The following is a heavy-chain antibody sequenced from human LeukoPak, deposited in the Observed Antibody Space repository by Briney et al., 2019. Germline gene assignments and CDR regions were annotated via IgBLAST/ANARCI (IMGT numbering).Heavy chain of an antibody. D-gene: IGHD2/OR15-2a*01. Sequence: GGSLRLSCAASGFTFSDYYMSWIRQAPGKGLEWVSYISSSGSTIYYADSVKGRFTISRDNSKNTLYLQMNSLRAEDTAVYYCAKNSGAGYYYYMDVWGKGTTVTVSS. V-gene: IGHV3-11*04. CDR1: GFTFSDYY. CDR2: ISSSGSTI. CDR3: AKNSGAGYYYYMDV. J-gene: IGHJ6*03.